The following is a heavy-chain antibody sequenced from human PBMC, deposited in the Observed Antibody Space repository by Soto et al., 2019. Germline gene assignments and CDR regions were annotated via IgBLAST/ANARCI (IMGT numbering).Heavy chain of an antibody. Sequence: QLQLVQSGAEVKKPGASVKVSCKTSGYTFTNYDIGWVRQAPGQGLEWMGWISPYSGNTNYAQKLQDRVTMTTDTSTRTAYMDLRSLRSDDTAMYYCVRFASSGWYTGGYWGQGTLVTVSS. J-gene: IGHJ4*02. CDR3: VRFASSGWYTGGY. V-gene: IGHV1-18*01. CDR1: GYTFTNYD. D-gene: IGHD6-19*01. CDR2: ISPYSGNT.